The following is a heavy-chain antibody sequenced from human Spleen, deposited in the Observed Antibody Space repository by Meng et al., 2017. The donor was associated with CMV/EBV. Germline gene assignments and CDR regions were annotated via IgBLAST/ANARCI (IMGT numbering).Heavy chain of an antibody. CDR1: GDSVSSGSYY. Sequence: SETLSLTCTVSGDSVSSGSYYWTWIRQPPGKGLEWIGYIYYSGSTYNDPSLKRRVTISVDTSKNQFSLKLSSVTAADTAVYYCARDRGYCSGTSCPGDAFDIWGQGTMVTVSS. CDR2: IYYSGST. D-gene: IGHD2-2*01. J-gene: IGHJ3*02. V-gene: IGHV4-61*01. CDR3: ARDRGYCSGTSCPGDAFDI.